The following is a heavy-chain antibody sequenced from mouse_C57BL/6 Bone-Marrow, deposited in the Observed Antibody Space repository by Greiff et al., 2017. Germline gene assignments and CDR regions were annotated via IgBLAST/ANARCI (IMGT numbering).Heavy chain of an antibody. D-gene: IGHD2-3*01. V-gene: IGHV14-4*01. CDR3: SSFDGRYFDF. CDR1: GFNIKDDY. J-gene: IGHJ2*01. Sequence: EVKLQESGAELVRPGASVKLSCTASGFNIKDDYIHWVKQRPEQGLEWIGWIDPEIGDTEYASKFQGKATITSDTSSNTAYLQLSSLTSEDTAVYYCSSFDGRYFDFWGQGTPLRVAS. CDR2: IDPEIGDT.